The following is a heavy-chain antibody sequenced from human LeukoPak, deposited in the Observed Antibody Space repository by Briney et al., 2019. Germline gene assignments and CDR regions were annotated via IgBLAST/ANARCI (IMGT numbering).Heavy chain of an antibody. J-gene: IGHJ4*02. CDR1: GLTFSGYS. V-gene: IGHV3-21*01. CDR2: TTSSSSST. CDR3: APAGGISTWYFDY. Sequence: GGSLRLSCAASGLTFSGYSMNWVRQGPGKGLEWVSSTTSSSSSTYYADSVKGRFTISRDNAKNSLYLHMNSLRAGDTAVYYCAPAGGISTWYFDYWGQGTLVTVSS. D-gene: IGHD1-26*01.